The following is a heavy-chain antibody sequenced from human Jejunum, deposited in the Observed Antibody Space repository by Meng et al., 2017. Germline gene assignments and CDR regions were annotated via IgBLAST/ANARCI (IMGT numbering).Heavy chain of an antibody. Sequence: EVQLVESGGGLVQPGGSLGLSCAASGFTFSDHYMDWVRQAPGKGLDWVSAISSSGDRIYYVDSVKGRFTISRDNSKNTLYLQMNSLSAEDTAIYYCAKIIGGGINELDYWGQGTLVTVSS. D-gene: IGHD3-16*01. CDR3: AKIIGGGINELDY. CDR2: ISSSGDRI. CDR1: GFTFSDHY. J-gene: IGHJ4*02. V-gene: IGHV3-23*04.